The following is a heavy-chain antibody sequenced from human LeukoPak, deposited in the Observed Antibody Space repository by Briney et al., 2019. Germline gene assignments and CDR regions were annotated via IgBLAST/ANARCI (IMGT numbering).Heavy chain of an antibody. V-gene: IGHV3-9*01. J-gene: IGHJ3*02. Sequence: GGSLRLSCAASGFTFDDYAMHWVRQAPGKGLEWVSGISWNSGSIGYADSVKGRFTISRDNAKNSLYLQMNSLRAEDTAVYYCARAAYDYGGSLGAFDIWGQGTMVTVSS. CDR3: ARAAYDYGGSLGAFDI. CDR2: ISWNSGSI. CDR1: GFTFDDYA. D-gene: IGHD4-23*01.